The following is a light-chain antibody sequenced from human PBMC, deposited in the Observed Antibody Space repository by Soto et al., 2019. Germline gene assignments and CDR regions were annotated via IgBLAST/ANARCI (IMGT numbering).Light chain of an antibody. V-gene: IGLV1-40*01. CDR2: GNT. J-gene: IGLJ1*01. CDR1: SSNIGAGYD. Sequence: QSALTQPPSVSGAPGQRVTMSCTGSSSNIGAGYDVHWYQQLPGTAPKLLISGNTNRPSGVPDRFSGSKSGTSASLAITGLQAEDEADYYCQSYDSSLSGYVFGPGTKVTV. CDR3: QSYDSSLSGYV.